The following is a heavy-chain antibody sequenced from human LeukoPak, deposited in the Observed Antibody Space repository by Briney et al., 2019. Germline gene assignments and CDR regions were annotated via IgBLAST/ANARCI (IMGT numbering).Heavy chain of an antibody. CDR3: ARRRYSSGSRDHYYGMDV. CDR2: INWNGGST. Sequence: GGSLRLSCAASGFTFDDYGMSWVRQAPGKGLEWVSGINWNGGSTGYADSVKGRFTISRDNAKNSLYLQMNSLRADDTAVYYCARRRYSSGSRDHYYGMDVWGQGTTVTVSS. D-gene: IGHD6-19*01. J-gene: IGHJ6*02. V-gene: IGHV3-20*04. CDR1: GFTFDDYG.